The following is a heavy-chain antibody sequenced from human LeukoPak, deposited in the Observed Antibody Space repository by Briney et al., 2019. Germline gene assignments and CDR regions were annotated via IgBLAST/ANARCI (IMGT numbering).Heavy chain of an antibody. CDR1: GYTFTGYY. D-gene: IGHD5-12*01. CDR3: ARDHYSGYDYTLYYYYGMDV. J-gene: IGHJ6*02. CDR2: INPSSGGT. V-gene: IGHV1-2*02. Sequence: ASVKVSCKASGYTFTGYYMHWVRQAPGQGLEWMGWINPSSGGTNYAQKFQGRVTMTRDTSISTAYMELSRPRSDDTAVYYCARDHYSGYDYTLYYYYGMDVWGQGTTVTVSS.